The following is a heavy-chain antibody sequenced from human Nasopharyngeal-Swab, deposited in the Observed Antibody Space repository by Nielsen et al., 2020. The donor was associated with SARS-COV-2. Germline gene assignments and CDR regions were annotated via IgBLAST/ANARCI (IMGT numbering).Heavy chain of an antibody. D-gene: IGHD3-22*01. V-gene: IGHV3-9*01. CDR1: GFTFDDYA. J-gene: IGHJ4*02. CDR2: ISWYSGSI. CDR3: AKDTYYYDSSGFDY. Sequence: GGSLRLSCAASGFTFDDYAIHWVRQAPGKGLEWVSGISWYSGSIGYADSVKGRFTISRDNAKNSLYLQMNSLRAEDTALYYCAKDTYYYDSSGFDYWGQGTLVTVSS.